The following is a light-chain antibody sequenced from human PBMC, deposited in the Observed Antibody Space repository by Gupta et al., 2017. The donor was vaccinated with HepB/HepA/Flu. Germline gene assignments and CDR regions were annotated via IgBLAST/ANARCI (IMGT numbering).Light chain of an antibody. Sequence: DIQMTQSPSPLSASVRDTVTITCRASPSISAWLAWYQQKPWKAPKLVIYKTSSLASGVPSRFSGSAHGTEFALSISSLQPDDFATYYCQQDNSIEYTFGQGTKLEIK. CDR2: KTS. CDR1: PSISAW. CDR3: QQDNSIEYT. J-gene: IGKJ2*01. V-gene: IGKV1-5*03.